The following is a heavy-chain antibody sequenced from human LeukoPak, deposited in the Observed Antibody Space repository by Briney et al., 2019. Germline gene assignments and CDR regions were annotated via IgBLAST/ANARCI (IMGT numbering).Heavy chain of an antibody. Sequence: GGSLRLSCAASGFTFSNYWMHWVRHAPGKGLVWVSRITSGGHSTAYADFVKGRFTISRDNAKNSLYLQMNSLRAEDTAVYYCARDQEPIVATIQSYYFDYWGQGTLVTVSS. J-gene: IGHJ4*02. CDR1: GFTFSNYW. CDR2: ITSGGHST. CDR3: ARDQEPIVATIQSYYFDY. V-gene: IGHV3-74*01. D-gene: IGHD5-12*01.